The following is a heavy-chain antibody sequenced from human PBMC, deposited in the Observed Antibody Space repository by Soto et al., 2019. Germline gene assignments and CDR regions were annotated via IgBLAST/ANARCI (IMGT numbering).Heavy chain of an antibody. CDR2: IYYSGST. CDR3: ARVHDDYSNTRGGMDV. D-gene: IGHD4-4*01. J-gene: IGHJ6*02. CDR1: GGSISSGGYY. V-gene: IGHV4-31*03. Sequence: SETLSLTCTVSGGSISSGGYYWSWIRQHPGKGLEWIGYIYYSGSTYYNPSLKSRVTISVDTSKNQFSLKLSSVTAADTAVYYCARVHDDYSNTRGGMDVWGQGTTVTVSS.